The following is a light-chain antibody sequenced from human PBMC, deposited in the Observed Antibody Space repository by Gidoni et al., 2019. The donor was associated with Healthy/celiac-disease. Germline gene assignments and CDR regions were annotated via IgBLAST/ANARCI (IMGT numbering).Light chain of an antibody. CDR1: QTVTSTY. Sequence: EIVFTQSLCTLSLSPGERATLSCRPSQTVTSTYLALYHQKLGQAPRLLIYGASSRSTGIPDRFSGSGSGTNFTITISRLEPEDFAVDYCQQYGISTFGSFGQGTKLEIK. V-gene: IGKV3-20*01. CDR2: GAS. CDR3: QQYGISTFGS. J-gene: IGKJ2*03.